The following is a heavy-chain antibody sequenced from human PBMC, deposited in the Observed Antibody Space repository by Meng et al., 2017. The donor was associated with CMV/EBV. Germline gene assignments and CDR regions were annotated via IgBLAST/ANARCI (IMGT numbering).Heavy chain of an antibody. D-gene: IGHD4-11*01. CDR1: GFSLSNARMG. CDR3: ARTLITHTVTTLDY. V-gene: IGHV2-26*01. Sequence: SGPTLVKPTETLTPTCTVSGFSLSNARMGVSWIRQPPGKALEWLAHIFSNDEKSYRSSLKSRLTISKDTSKSQVVLTMTNMDPLDTATYYCARTLITHTVTTLDYWGQGTLVTVSS. J-gene: IGHJ4*02. CDR2: IFSNDEK.